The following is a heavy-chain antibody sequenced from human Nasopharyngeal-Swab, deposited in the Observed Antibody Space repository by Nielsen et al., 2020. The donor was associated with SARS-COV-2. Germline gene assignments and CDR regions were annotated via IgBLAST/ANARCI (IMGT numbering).Heavy chain of an antibody. CDR3: AKEAPPYPRGAFDI. CDR2: ISWNSGSI. CDR1: GFTFDDYA. J-gene: IGHJ3*02. V-gene: IGHV3-9*01. Sequence: SLNISWAASGFTFDDYAMHWVRHAPEKVVGWVSGISWNSGSIGYADSVKGRFTISRDNAKNSLYLQMNSLRAEDTALYYCAKEAPPYPRGAFDIWGQGTMVTVSS.